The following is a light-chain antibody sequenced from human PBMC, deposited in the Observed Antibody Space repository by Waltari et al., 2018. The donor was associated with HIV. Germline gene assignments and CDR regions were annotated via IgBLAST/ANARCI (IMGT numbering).Light chain of an antibody. Sequence: FMLTQPHSVSESPGKTVIISCTRDSGNIANNYVQWFQRRPGSAPTTLLYEDRRRPSGVPDLFSCSIDRSSNSASLTISGVMTEDEADYYCQSFDTTNHWVFGGGTKLTVL. CDR3: QSFDTTNHWV. CDR1: SGNIANNY. J-gene: IGLJ3*02. V-gene: IGLV6-57*03. CDR2: EDR.